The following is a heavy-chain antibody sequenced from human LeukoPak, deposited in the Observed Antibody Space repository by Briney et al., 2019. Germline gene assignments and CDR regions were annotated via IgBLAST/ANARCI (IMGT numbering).Heavy chain of an antibody. CDR2: ISASGVST. D-gene: IGHD3-10*01. J-gene: IGHJ4*02. Sequence: PGGSLRLSCAASGFTFSNYAMGGVRQAPGKGLEWVSTISASGVSTFYADSVKGRFTISRDNSKNTLYVQINSLRAEDTAVYYCAKDYSRSDDSGTEKDLPFDYWGQGTLVTVSS. V-gene: IGHV3-23*01. CDR3: AKDYSRSDDSGTEKDLPFDY. CDR1: GFTFSNYA.